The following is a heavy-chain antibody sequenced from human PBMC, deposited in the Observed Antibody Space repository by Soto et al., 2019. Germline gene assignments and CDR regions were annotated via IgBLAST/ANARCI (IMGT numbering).Heavy chain of an antibody. J-gene: IGHJ4*02. Sequence: EVQLVESGGGLVPPGGSLRLYCAGAGFTFSSYWMSWVRQAPGKGLEWVANIKQDGSEKYYVDSVNGRFTISRDNAKNSLYLQMHSLRVEDSAVYYCAREKPANGYFDYWGQGTLVAVSP. CDR3: AREKPANGYFDY. V-gene: IGHV3-7*01. CDR1: GFTFSSYW. CDR2: IKQDGSEK.